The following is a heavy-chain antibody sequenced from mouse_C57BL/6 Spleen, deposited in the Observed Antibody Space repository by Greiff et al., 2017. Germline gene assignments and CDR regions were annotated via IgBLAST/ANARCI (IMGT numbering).Heavy chain of an antibody. CDR1: GFTFSSYA. Sequence: DVKLVEPGGGLVKPGGSLKLSCAASGFTFSSYAMSWVRQTPEKRLEWVATISDGGSYTYYPDNVKGRITISKDNAKNNLYLQMSHLKSEDTAMYYCARDNYYGSSYEFDYWGQGTTLTVSS. J-gene: IGHJ2*01. V-gene: IGHV5-4*01. CDR2: ISDGGSYT. CDR3: ARDNYYGSSYEFDY. D-gene: IGHD1-1*01.